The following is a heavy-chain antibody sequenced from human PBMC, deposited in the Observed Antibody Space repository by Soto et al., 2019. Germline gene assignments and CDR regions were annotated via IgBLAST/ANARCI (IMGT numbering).Heavy chain of an antibody. CDR3: ARIGIVGATGSVDY. CDR1: GGSISSSSYY. V-gene: IGHV4-39*01. Sequence: RSLTCPVSGGSISSSSYYWGWIRQPPGKGLEWIGSIYYSGSTYYNPSLKSRGTISVVTSKNQFSLKLSSVTAADTAVYYCARIGIVGATGSVDYWGQGTLVTVSS. J-gene: IGHJ4*02. D-gene: IGHD1-26*01. CDR2: IYYSGST.